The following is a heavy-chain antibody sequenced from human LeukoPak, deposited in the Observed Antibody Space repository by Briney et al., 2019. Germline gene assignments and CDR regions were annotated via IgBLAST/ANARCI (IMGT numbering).Heavy chain of an antibody. CDR1: GYTFTSYD. CDR3: AVLGGYNYASEYFDS. CDR2: IIPIIGME. Sequence: ASVKVSCKASGYTFTSYDINWVRQATGQGPEWMGRIIPIIGMEDYAQKFQGRVTITADKSTSTAYMELSSLRSEDTAVYYCAVLGGYNYASEYFDSWGQGTLVTVSS. V-gene: IGHV1-69*04. D-gene: IGHD5-18*01. J-gene: IGHJ4*02.